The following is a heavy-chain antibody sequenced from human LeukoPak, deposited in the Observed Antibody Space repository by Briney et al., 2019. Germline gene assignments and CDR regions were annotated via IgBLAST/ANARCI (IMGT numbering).Heavy chain of an antibody. V-gene: IGHV3-30*19. J-gene: IGHJ4*02. Sequence: GRSLRLSCAASGFTFSSYGMHWVRQAPGKGLEWVAVISYDGSNKYYADSVKGRFTISRDNSKNTLYLQMNSLRAEDTAVYYCARDPDYYDSSGYLYWGQGTLVTVSS. D-gene: IGHD3-22*01. CDR1: GFTFSSYG. CDR3: ARDPDYYDSSGYLY. CDR2: ISYDGSNK.